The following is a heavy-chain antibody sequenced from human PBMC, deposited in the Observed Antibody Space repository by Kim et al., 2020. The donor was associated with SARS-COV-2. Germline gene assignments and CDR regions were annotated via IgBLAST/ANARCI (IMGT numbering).Heavy chain of an antibody. CDR3: ARTYYDIFTGSHYFDY. CDR1: GYTLTSHS. Sequence: ASVKVSCKASGYTLTSHSMNWVRQAPGQRLEWMGWINAGDGNTRYSQKVQGRVTITRDISASTANMELSSLRSEDTAVYYCARTYYDIFTGSHYFDYWGQGTLVTVSS. CDR2: INAGDGNT. D-gene: IGHD3-9*01. J-gene: IGHJ4*02. V-gene: IGHV1-3*01.